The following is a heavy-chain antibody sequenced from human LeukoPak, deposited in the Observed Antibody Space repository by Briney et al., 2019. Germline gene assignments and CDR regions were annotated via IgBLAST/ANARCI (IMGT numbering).Heavy chain of an antibody. V-gene: IGHV3-23*01. J-gene: IGHJ4*02. Sequence: GGSLRLSCAASGFTFSSYAMSWVRQAPGKGLEWVSAISGSGGNTYYADSVKGRFTISRDNSKNTLYLQMNSLRAEDTAVYYCARGGPYYYDSDEYWGQGTLVTVSS. CDR3: ARGGPYYYDSDEY. D-gene: IGHD3-22*01. CDR2: ISGSGGNT. CDR1: GFTFSSYA.